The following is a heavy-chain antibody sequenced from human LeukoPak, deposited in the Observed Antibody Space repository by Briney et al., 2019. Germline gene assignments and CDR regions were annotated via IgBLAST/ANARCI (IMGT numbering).Heavy chain of an antibody. CDR1: GFTFSNYW. J-gene: IGHJ4*02. CDR3: ARDSSPGYYDYVWGTYPRY. D-gene: IGHD3-16*02. V-gene: IGHV3-7*05. Sequence: GGSLRLSCAASGFTFSNYWMSWVRQAPGKGLEWAANINKDESEKYYVDSVKGRFIISRDNAQSSLYLQMNNLRAEDTAVYYCARDSSPGYYDYVWGTYPRYWGQGTLVTVSS. CDR2: INKDESEK.